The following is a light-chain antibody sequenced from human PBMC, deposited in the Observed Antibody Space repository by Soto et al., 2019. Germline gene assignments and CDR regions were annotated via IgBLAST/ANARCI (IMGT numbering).Light chain of an antibody. CDR1: QSLSTR. CDR2: ETS. V-gene: IGKV1-39*01. Sequence: DIQMTQSPFSLSASVGDRVTITCRASQSLSTRLTWYQQKPGEAPKLLIYETSNLQSGVPSRFSGSGSETDFTLTINSLQPEDFATYYCQQSFGPPYTFGQGTKLEIK. J-gene: IGKJ2*01. CDR3: QQSFGPPYT.